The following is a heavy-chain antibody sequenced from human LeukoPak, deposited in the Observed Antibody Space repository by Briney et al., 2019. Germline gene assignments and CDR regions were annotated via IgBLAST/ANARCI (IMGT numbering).Heavy chain of an antibody. CDR1: GFTFSSYW. D-gene: IGHD1-26*01. Sequence: PGGSLRLSCAASGFTFSSYWMSWVRQAPGKGLEWVANIKQDGSEKYYVDSVKGRFTISRDNAKNPLYLQMNSLRAEDTAVYYCARVPVSEWELPTRGPNWFDPWGQGTLVTVSS. CDR2: IKQDGSEK. CDR3: ARVPVSEWELPTRGPNWFDP. J-gene: IGHJ5*02. V-gene: IGHV3-7*01.